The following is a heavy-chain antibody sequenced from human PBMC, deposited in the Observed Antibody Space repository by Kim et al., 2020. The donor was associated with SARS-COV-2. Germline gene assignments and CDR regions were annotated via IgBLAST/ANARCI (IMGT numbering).Heavy chain of an antibody. J-gene: IGHJ4*02. CDR1: GFTFDDYA. CDR3: AKDIVQYYGSGSYYQQLFDY. CDR2: ISGDGGST. D-gene: IGHD3-10*01. V-gene: IGHV3-43*02. Sequence: GGSLRLSCAASGFTFDDYAMHWVRQAPGKGLEWVSLISGDGGSTYYADSVKGRFTISRDNSKNSLYLQMNSLRTEDTALYYCAKDIVQYYGSGSYYQQLFDYWGPGTLVTVSS.